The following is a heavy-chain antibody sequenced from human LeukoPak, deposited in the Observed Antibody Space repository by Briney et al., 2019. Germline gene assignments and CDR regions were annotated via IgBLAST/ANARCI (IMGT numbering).Heavy chain of an antibody. V-gene: IGHV1-2*04. D-gene: IGHD3-10*01. CDR3: ARDRTTMIRGVTLPLNYFDS. Sequence: GASVKVSCKASGYTFTGYYMHWVRQAPGQELEWMGWINPNSGGTNYAQKFQGWVTMTRDTSITTVYMELTSLKSDDTAVYYCARDRTTMIRGVTLPLNYFDSWGQGTLVTVSS. J-gene: IGHJ4*02. CDR1: GYTFTGYY. CDR2: INPNSGGT.